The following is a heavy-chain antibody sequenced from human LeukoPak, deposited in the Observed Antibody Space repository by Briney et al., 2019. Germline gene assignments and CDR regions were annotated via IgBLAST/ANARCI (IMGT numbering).Heavy chain of an antibody. Sequence: GGSLRLSCAASGFTFSSYWMHWVRQAPGKGLVWVSRINSDGSSTSYADSVKGRFTISRDNAKNTLYLQMNSLRAEDTALYYCARGPYGSGSYPIDYWGQGTLVTVSS. D-gene: IGHD3-10*01. CDR2: INSDGSST. CDR1: GFTFSSYW. V-gene: IGHV3-74*01. CDR3: ARGPYGSGSYPIDY. J-gene: IGHJ4*02.